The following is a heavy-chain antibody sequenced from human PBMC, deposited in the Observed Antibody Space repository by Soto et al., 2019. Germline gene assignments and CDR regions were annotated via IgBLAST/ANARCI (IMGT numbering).Heavy chain of an antibody. CDR2: ISGSGGST. Sequence: GGSLRVSCAASGFTFSSYAMSWVRQAPGKGLEWVSAISGSGGSTYYADSVKGRFTISRDNSKNTLYLQMNSLRAEDTAVYYCAKEEIWAYYYYGMDVWGQGTTVTVSS. V-gene: IGHV3-23*01. CDR1: GFTFSSYA. CDR3: AKEEIWAYYYYGMDV. J-gene: IGHJ6*02. D-gene: IGHD7-27*01.